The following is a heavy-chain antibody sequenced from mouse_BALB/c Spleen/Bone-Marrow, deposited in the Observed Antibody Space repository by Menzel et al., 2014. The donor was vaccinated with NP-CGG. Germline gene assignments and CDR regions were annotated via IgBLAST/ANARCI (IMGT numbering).Heavy chain of an antibody. CDR1: GFTFSSFG. D-gene: IGHD2-4*01. CDR2: ISSGSSTI. V-gene: IGHV5-17*02. CDR3: TRKGALITHYYAMDY. J-gene: IGHJ4*01. Sequence: EVKLQESGGGLVQPGGSRKLSCAASGFTFSSFGMHWVRQAPEKGLEWVAYISSGSSTIYYADTVKGRFTISRDNPKNTPFLQMTSLRSEDTAMYYCTRKGALITHYYAMDYWGQGTSVTVSS.